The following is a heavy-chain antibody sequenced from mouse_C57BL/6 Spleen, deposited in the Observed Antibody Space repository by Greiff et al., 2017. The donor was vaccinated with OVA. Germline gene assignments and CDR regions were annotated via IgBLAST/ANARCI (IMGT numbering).Heavy chain of an antibody. CDR1: GFSLTSYG. CDR2: IWSDGST. CDR3: ARHITYDGYYGYFDV. V-gene: IGHV2-6-1*01. D-gene: IGHD2-3*01. Sequence: VKLKESGPGLVAPSQSLSITCTVSGFSLTSYGVHWVRQPPGKGLEWLVVIWSDGSTTYNSALKSRLSISKDNSKSQVFLKMNSLQTDDTAMYYCARHITYDGYYGYFDVWGTGTTVTVSS. J-gene: IGHJ1*03.